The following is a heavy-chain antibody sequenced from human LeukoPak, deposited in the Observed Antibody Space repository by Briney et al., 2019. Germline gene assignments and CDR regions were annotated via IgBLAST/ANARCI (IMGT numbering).Heavy chain of an antibody. Sequence: PGGSLRLSCAASGFTFSSYDMHWVRQAPGKGLKWVSTITTGGPNTYYADSVKGRFTVSRDDSKNTLYLQMNSLRAEDTAVYYCAKDGGLWVSAHWGDSWGRGTLVTVSS. CDR1: GFTFSSYD. CDR3: AKDGGLWVSAHWGDS. CDR2: ITTGGPNT. V-gene: IGHV3-23*01. D-gene: IGHD7-27*01. J-gene: IGHJ4*02.